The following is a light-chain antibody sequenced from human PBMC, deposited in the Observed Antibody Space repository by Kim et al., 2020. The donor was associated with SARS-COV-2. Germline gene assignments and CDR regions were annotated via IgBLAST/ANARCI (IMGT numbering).Light chain of an antibody. J-gene: IGLJ2*01. CDR1: SSDVGDYNY. V-gene: IGLV2-14*03. CDR2: DVS. Sequence: GRSITISCIGTSSDVGDYNYVSWYQHHPGKAPKLIIHDVSNRPSGVSNRFSGSKSGNTASLTISGLQAEDEADYYCASYSTTAIRIFGGGTQLTVL. CDR3: ASYSTTAIRI.